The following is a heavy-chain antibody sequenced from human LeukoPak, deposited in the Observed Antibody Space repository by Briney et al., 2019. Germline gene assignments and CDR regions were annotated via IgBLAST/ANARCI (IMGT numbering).Heavy chain of an antibody. CDR3: AGPRELFYFDY. CDR2: ISDSGTT. Sequence: SETLSLTCSVSSGYGSTCYWSWIRQAPGKGLEWIGYISDSGTTSYNPSLKSRVTISMDRSKNQFSLALGSVTAADTAVYYCAGPRELFYFDYWGQGTLVTVSS. J-gene: IGHJ4*02. CDR1: SGYGSTCY. V-gene: IGHV4-59*02. D-gene: IGHD1-7*01.